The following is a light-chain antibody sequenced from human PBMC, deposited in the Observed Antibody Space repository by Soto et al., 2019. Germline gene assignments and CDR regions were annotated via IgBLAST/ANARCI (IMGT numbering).Light chain of an antibody. J-gene: IGKJ4*01. CDR1: QSVRSSY. V-gene: IGKV3-11*01. CDR2: DAS. CDR3: QQRSNWPLT. Sequence: PGERVTLSCRASQSVRSSYLTWYQQKPGQAPRLLIYDASNRATGIPARFSGSGSGTDFTLTISSLEPEDFAVYYCQQRSNWPLTFGGGTKVDIK.